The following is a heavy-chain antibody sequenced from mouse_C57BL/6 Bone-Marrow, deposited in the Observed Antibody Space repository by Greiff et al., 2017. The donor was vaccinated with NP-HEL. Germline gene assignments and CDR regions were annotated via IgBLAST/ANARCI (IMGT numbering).Heavy chain of an antibody. CDR3: ARRYYSNYVNWYFDV. CDR1: GYTFTDYN. D-gene: IGHD2-5*01. V-gene: IGHV1-18*01. CDR2: INPNNGGT. Sequence: EVQLQQSGPELVKPGASVKIPCKASGYTFTDYNMDWVKQSHGKSLEWIGDINPNNGGTIYNQKFKGKATLTVDKSSTTAYMELRSLTSEDTAVYYCARRYYSNYVNWYFDVWGTGTTVTVSS. J-gene: IGHJ1*03.